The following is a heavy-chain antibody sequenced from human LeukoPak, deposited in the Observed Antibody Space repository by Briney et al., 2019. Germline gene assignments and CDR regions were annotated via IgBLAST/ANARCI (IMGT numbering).Heavy chain of an antibody. CDR1: GYTFTSYG. Sequence: ASVKVSCKASGYTFTSYGISWVRQAPGQGLEWMGWINPNTGGTNNAQKFQGRVTMTRDTSISTAYMELSSLRFDDTAVYYCARGWEQQLVDYWGQGTLVTVSS. J-gene: IGHJ4*02. CDR2: INPNTGGT. V-gene: IGHV1-2*02. D-gene: IGHD6-13*01. CDR3: ARGWEQQLVDY.